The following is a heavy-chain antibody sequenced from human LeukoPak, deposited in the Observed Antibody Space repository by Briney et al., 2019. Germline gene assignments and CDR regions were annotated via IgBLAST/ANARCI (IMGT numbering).Heavy chain of an antibody. CDR3: ARSDWMRWFDP. Sequence: SETLSLTCTVSGGSISSYYWSWIRQPPGKGLEWIGYIYYSGSTNYNPSLKSRVTISVDTSKNQFSLKLSSVTAADTAVYYCARSDWMRWFDPWGLGTLVTVSS. J-gene: IGHJ5*02. V-gene: IGHV4-59*08. CDR2: IYYSGST. D-gene: IGHD1-1*01. CDR1: GGSISSYY.